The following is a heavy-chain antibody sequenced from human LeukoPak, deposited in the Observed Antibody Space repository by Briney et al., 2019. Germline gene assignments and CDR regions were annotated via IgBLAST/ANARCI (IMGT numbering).Heavy chain of an antibody. CDR1: GFTFSGSA. CDR3: TRRTEMATIEDFDY. J-gene: IGHJ4*02. D-gene: IGHD5-24*01. Sequence: GGSLRLSCAASGFTFSGSAMHWVRQASGKGLEWVGRIRSKANSYATAYAASVKGRFTIYRDDSKNTAYLQMNSLKTEDTAVYYCTRRTEMATIEDFDYWGQGTLVTVSS. CDR2: IRSKANSYAT. V-gene: IGHV3-73*01.